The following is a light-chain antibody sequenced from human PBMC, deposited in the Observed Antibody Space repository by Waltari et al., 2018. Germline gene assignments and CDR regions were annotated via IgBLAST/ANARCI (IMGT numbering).Light chain of an antibody. J-gene: IGLJ2*01. CDR2: EVT. Sequence: QSALTQPASVSGSPGQSSTISCTGPTRDVGRYHSVPWYQCHPGKGPEFSIYEVTNRPSGVSDLFSGSKSGNTASRSISGLQPEDEADYYCSSYTSIKTPYVVFGGGTKVTVL. CDR1: TRDVGRYHS. V-gene: IGLV2-14*01. CDR3: SSYTSIKTPYVV.